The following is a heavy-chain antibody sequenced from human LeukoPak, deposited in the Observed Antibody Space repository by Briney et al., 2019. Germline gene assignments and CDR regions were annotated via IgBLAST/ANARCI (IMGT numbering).Heavy chain of an antibody. CDR3: ARQGAYSGSPFDY. J-gene: IGHJ4*02. D-gene: IGHD1-26*01. V-gene: IGHV4-34*01. CDR2: INHSGST. Sequence: SETLSLTCAVYGGSFSGYYWSWIRQPPGKGLEWIGEINHSGSTNYNPSLKSRVTISVDTSKNQFSLKLSSVTAADTAVYYCARQGAYSGSPFDYWGQGTLVTVSS. CDR1: GGSFSGYY.